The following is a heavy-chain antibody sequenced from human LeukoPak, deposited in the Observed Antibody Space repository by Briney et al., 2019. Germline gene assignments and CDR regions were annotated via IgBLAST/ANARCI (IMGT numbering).Heavy chain of an antibody. CDR2: IYTSGST. Sequence: SETLSLTCTVSGGSISSYYWSWIRQPPGKGLEWIGRIYTSGSTNYNPSLKSRVTMSVDTSKNQFSLKLSSVTAADTAVYYCARDTITIFGVVISGSYYYGMDVWGQGTTVTVSS. J-gene: IGHJ6*02. V-gene: IGHV4-4*07. CDR3: ARDTITIFGVVISGSYYYGMDV. D-gene: IGHD3-3*01. CDR1: GGSISSYY.